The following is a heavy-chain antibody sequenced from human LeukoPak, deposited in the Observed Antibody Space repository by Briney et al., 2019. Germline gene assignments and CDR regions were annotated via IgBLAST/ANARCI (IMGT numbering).Heavy chain of an antibody. J-gene: IGHJ3*02. CDR1: GYTFTSYA. D-gene: IGHD6-13*01. CDR3: ARDYEQQLQLSGQDAFDI. CDR2: ITPSGGT. Sequence: GASVKVSCKASGYTFTSYAMHWVRQAPGQGLEWMGWITPSGGTNYPQKFQGRVAITRDTSITTAYMDLSRLTSDDTAVYYCARDYEQQLQLSGQDAFDIWGQGTMVTVSS. V-gene: IGHV1-2*02.